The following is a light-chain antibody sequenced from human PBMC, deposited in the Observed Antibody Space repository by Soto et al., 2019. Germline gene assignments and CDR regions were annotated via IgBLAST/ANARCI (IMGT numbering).Light chain of an antibody. Sequence: EMVITQSPATLSVSPRERATLSCRASQSVSIKLAWYQQKPGQAPRLLIYDTSTRATGIPARFSGSGSGTEFTLTISSLQSEDFAVYYCQQYNNGPPITFGQGTRLEI. CDR2: DTS. CDR1: QSVSIK. J-gene: IGKJ5*01. V-gene: IGKV3-15*01. CDR3: QQYNNGPPIT.